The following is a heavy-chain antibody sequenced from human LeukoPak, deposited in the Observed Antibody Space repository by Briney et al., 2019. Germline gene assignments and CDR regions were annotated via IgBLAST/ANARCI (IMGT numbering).Heavy chain of an antibody. CDR2: IKQDGSEK. D-gene: IGHD3-9*01. CDR3: AKVFLTYYDILTGYSYDY. Sequence: PGGSLRLSCAASGFTFSTYWMSWVRQAPGKGLEWVANIKQDGSEKYYVDSVKGRFTISRDNAKNSLYLQMNSLRAEDTAVYYCAKVFLTYYDILTGYSYDYWGQGTLVTVSS. V-gene: IGHV3-7*03. CDR1: GFTFSTYW. J-gene: IGHJ4*02.